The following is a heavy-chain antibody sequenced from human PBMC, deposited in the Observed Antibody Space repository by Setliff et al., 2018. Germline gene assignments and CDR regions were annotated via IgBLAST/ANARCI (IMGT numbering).Heavy chain of an antibody. J-gene: IGHJ4*02. CDR2: IHYSGST. CDR1: GDSISGDY. CDR3: ARTRYGLGGRTY. D-gene: IGHD2-15*01. Sequence: PSETLSLTCTVSGDSISGDYWSWIRQPPGKGLEWIGFIHYSGSTNYNPSLKSRVTISLDTPKNQFSLRLSSVAAADTAVYYCARTRYGLGGRTYWGQGTLVTVS. V-gene: IGHV4-59*01.